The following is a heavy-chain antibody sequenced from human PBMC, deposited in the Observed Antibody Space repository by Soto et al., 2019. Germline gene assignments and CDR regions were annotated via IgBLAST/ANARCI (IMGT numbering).Heavy chain of an antibody. V-gene: IGHV4-39*01. D-gene: IGHD3-16*02. CDR1: GGSISSSNYY. Sequence: QLQLQESGPGLVKPSETLSLTCTVSGGSISSSNYYWGWIRQPPGKGLEWIGSIYYSGTTYYNPSLKSRVTISVDTSKNQFSLKLSSVTAADTAVYYCARYMITFGGVVVRFDYWGQGTLVTVSS. CDR2: IYYSGTT. CDR3: ARYMITFGGVVVRFDY. J-gene: IGHJ4*02.